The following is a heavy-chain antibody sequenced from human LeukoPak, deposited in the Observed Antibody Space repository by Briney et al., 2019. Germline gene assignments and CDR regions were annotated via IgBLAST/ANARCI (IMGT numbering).Heavy chain of an antibody. CDR3: AREECGGDCYSYYYYCMDV. J-gene: IGHJ6*03. Sequence: GGSLRLSCAASGFTFSSYWMSWVRQAPGKGLEWVANIKQDGSEKYYVDSVKGRFTISRDNAKNSLYLQLNSLRAEDTAVYYCAREECGGDCYSYYYYCMDVWGKGTTVTVSS. CDR1: GFTFSSYW. CDR2: IKQDGSEK. V-gene: IGHV3-7*01. D-gene: IGHD2-21*02.